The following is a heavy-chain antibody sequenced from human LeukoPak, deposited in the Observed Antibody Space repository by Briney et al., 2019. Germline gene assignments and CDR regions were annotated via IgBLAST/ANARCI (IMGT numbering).Heavy chain of an antibody. D-gene: IGHD3-9*01. CDR3: AKTARYDTLTGYYPTLYYFDS. CDR2: IYAGGGST. V-gene: IGHV3-23*01. J-gene: IGHJ4*02. Sequence: PGGSLRLTCAASGFTFSSYAMTWVRQVPGKGLEWVSSIYAGGGSTFYADSVKGRFTISRDDSKNTLYLQMNSLRAEDTAVYYCAKTARYDTLTGYYPTLYYFDSWGQGTLVTVSS. CDR1: GFTFSSYA.